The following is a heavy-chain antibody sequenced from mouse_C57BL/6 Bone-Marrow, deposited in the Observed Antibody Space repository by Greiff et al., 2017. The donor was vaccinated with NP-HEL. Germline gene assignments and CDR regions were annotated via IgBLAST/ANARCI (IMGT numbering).Heavy chain of an antibody. CDR3: ARIYYGSSPSAWFAY. V-gene: IGHV1-59*01. CDR1: GYTFTSYW. J-gene: IGHJ3*01. CDR2: IDPSDSYT. Sequence: QVQLKQSGAELVRPGTSVKLSCKASGYTFTSYWMHWVKQRPGQGLEWIGVIDPSDSYTNYNQKFKGKATLTVDTSSSTAYMQLSSLTSEDSAVYYCARIYYGSSPSAWFAYWGQGTLVTVSA. D-gene: IGHD1-1*01.